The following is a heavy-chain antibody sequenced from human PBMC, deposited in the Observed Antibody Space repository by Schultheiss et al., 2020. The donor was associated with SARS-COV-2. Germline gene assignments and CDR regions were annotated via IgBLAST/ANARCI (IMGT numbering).Heavy chain of an antibody. V-gene: IGHV3-21*04. D-gene: IGHD2-15*01. CDR1: GFTVSRKY. CDR2: ISSSSSYI. CDR3: ASTSDIVVAVATT. J-gene: IGHJ1*01. Sequence: GESLKISCAASGFTVSRKYMSWVRQAPGKGLEWVSSISSSSSYIYYADSVKGRFTISRDNAKSSLFLQMNSLRVEDTAVYYCASTSDIVVAVATTWGQGTLVTVSS.